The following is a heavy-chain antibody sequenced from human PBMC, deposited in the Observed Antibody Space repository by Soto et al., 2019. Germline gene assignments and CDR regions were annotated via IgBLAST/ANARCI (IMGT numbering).Heavy chain of an antibody. J-gene: IGHJ3*02. CDR2: ISSSSSTI. CDR3: ARDNDGYRDAFDI. CDR1: GFTFSSYS. D-gene: IGHD5-12*01. Sequence: GESLKISCAASGFTFSSYSMNWVRQAPGKGLEWVSYISSSSSTIYYADSVKGRFTISRDNAKNSLYLQMNSLRDEDTAVYYCARDNDGYRDAFDIWGQGTMVTVSS. V-gene: IGHV3-48*02.